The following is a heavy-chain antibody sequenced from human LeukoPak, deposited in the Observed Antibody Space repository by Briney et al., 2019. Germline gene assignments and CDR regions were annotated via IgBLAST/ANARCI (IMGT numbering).Heavy chain of an antibody. CDR2: IYYSGST. V-gene: IGHV4-39*01. CDR1: GGSISSSIYS. CDR3: ARTIGSHFDY. Sequence: SETLSLTCTVSGGSISSSIYSWGWIRQPPGKGLEWIGIIYYSGSTYYNPSLRSRVTISINTSKNQFSLKLSSVTAADTAVYYCARTIGSHFDYWGQGTLVTASS. J-gene: IGHJ4*02. D-gene: IGHD3-10*01.